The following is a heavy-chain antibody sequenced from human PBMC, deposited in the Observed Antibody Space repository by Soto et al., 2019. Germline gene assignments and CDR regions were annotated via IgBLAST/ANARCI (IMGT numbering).Heavy chain of an antibody. Sequence: QVQLVQPGAEVKKPGSSVKVSCKASGVTFNRQDMRWVRQAPGQGLEWMGGIIPMFGTPHYAEKFQDRVTITADGANGTAYLELSSLTSEDTDVYYCATSKGRDGYSFDYWGPGTLVTVS. CDR1: GVTFNRQD. CDR3: ATSKGRDGYSFDY. CDR2: IIPMFGTP. J-gene: IGHJ4*02. V-gene: IGHV1-69*01. D-gene: IGHD5-12*01.